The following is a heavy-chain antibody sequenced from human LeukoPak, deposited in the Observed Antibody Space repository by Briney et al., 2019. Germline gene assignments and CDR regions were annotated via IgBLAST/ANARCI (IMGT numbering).Heavy chain of an antibody. CDR2: ISYDGSDT. V-gene: IGHV3-30*18. CDR3: AKLAVPAATDYWYFDL. Sequence: PGGSLTLSCAASGFTFSNYGMHWVRQAPGKGLEGVALISYDGSDTDSVDSVKGRFTSSRDSSKNTLFLQLNSLRAEDTAVYYCAKLAVPAATDYWYFDLWGRGTLVTVSS. CDR1: GFTFSNYG. J-gene: IGHJ2*01. D-gene: IGHD2-2*01.